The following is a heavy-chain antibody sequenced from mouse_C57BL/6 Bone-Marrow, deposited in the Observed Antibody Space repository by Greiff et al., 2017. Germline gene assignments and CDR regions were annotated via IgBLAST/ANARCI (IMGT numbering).Heavy chain of an antibody. CDR1: GYAFSSSW. CDR3: ATPLDSAKDD. Sequence: VQRVESGPELVKPGASVKISCKASGYAFSSSWMNWVKQRPGKGLEWIGRIYPGDGDTNYNGKFKGKATLTADKSSSTAYMQLSSLTSEDSAVYFCATPLDSAKDDWGQGTTLTVSS. CDR2: IYPGDGDT. D-gene: IGHD3-2*01. J-gene: IGHJ2*01. V-gene: IGHV1-82*01.